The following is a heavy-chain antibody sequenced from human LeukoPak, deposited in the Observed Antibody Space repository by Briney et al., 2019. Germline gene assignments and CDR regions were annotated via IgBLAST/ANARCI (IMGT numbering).Heavy chain of an antibody. CDR3: TRNSGWYGVS. V-gene: IGHV3-23*01. D-gene: IGHD6-19*01. CDR2: IGDGGRDT. CDR1: GFTLGSYE. J-gene: IGHJ4*02. Sequence: GRSLRLSCTVAGFTLGSYETTWCRQAPGEWLEWGSCIGDGGRDTHYADTVEAPFTVSRDNSKNTLYLQLNSLGADDTAVYYCTRNSGWYGVSWGQGTLVSVSS.